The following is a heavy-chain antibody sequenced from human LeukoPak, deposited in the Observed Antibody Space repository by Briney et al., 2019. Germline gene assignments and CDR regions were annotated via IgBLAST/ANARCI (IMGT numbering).Heavy chain of an antibody. J-gene: IGHJ5*02. Sequence: PSETLSLTCTASGGSINGYYWNWIRQPPGKGLEWIGYIYYTGSTNYNPSLKSRVTISLGTSKNQFSLKLSSVTAADTAVYYCARDRWFDTWGQGTLVTVSS. V-gene: IGHV4-59*01. CDR1: GGSINGYY. CDR2: IYYTGST. CDR3: ARDRWFDT.